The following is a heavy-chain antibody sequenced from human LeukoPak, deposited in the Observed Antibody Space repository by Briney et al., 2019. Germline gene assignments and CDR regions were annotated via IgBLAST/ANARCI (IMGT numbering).Heavy chain of an antibody. D-gene: IGHD6-19*01. J-gene: IGHJ4*02. CDR3: ARSSSGWSLYYFDY. Sequence: SVKVSCKASGYTFTGYYMHWVRQAPGQGLEWMGRINPNSGGTNYAQKFQGRVTMTRDTSISTAYMELSRLRSDDTAVYYCARSSSGWSLYYFDYWGQGTLVTVSS. V-gene: IGHV1-2*06. CDR2: INPNSGGT. CDR1: GYTFTGYY.